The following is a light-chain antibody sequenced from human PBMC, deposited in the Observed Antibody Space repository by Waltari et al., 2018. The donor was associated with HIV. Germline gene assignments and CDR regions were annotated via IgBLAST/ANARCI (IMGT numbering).Light chain of an antibody. V-gene: IGLV2-23*02. CDR2: DVT. CDR1: RRDVGTYDY. Sequence: QSALTQPASVSGSPGKAITISCTGSRRDVGTYDYISWYQQPPGTAPKLLISDVTERPSVISNRFSGSKSGTTASLTISELQAEDEAEYFCCSFAGSNLVFGSGTKVTVL. J-gene: IGLJ1*01. CDR3: CSFAGSNLV.